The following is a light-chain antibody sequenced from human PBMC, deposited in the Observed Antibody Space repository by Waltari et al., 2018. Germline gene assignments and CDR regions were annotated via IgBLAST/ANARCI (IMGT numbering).Light chain of an antibody. CDR1: QSVGRS. J-gene: IGKJ1*01. CDR2: GAS. Sequence: EIVLTQSPGTLSLSPGVRATLSCRASQSVGRSLAWYQQKPGQAPRLLIYGASNRAPGIPDRFSGSGSGTDFSLTISRLEPEDFGLYSCQHYVRLPATFGQGTKVEIK. CDR3: QHYVRLPAT. V-gene: IGKV3-20*01.